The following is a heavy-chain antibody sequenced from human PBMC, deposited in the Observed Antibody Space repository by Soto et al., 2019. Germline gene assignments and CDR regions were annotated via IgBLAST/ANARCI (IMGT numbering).Heavy chain of an antibody. J-gene: IGHJ6*02. CDR1: GGSINNGNS. CDR3: AGSYRRGGRWHSYVIDI. V-gene: IGHV4-4*02. Sequence: QVQLQESGPGLVKPSGTLSLTCDVSGGSINNGNSWSWVRQSPARGLEWIGEIYHSGRTDYNPSLQSRVNIALYRSKNQFSRMLSSVTATDAAIYYCAGSYRRGGRWHSYVIDIWGQGTMVIVS. D-gene: IGHD3-10*01. CDR2: IYHSGRT.